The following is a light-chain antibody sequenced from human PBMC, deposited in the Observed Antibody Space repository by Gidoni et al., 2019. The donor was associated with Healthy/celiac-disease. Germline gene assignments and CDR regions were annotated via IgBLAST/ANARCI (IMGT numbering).Light chain of an antibody. V-gene: IGLV2-14*01. J-gene: IGLJ2*01. Sequence: QSALTQPASVSGSPGQSITISCTGPSRDVGGYNYVSWSQQHPGKAPKLMIYEVSNRPSGVSNRFSGSKSGNTASLTISGLQAEDEADYYCSSYTSSSTLVFGGGTKLTVL. CDR2: EVS. CDR1: SRDVGGYNY. CDR3: SSYTSSSTLV.